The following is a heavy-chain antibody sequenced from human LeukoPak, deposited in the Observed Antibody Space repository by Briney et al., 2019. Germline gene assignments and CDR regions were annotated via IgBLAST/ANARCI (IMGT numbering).Heavy chain of an antibody. CDR1: GYTFTGYY. CDR2: INPNSGGT. CDR3: ARERAPIAAATD. Sequence: ASVKVSCKASGYTFTGYYMHWVRQAPGQGLEWMGRINPNSGGTNYAQKFQGRVTMTRDTSISTAYMELSRLRPDDTAVYYCARERAPIAAATDWGQGTLVTVSS. D-gene: IGHD6-13*01. J-gene: IGHJ4*02. V-gene: IGHV1-2*06.